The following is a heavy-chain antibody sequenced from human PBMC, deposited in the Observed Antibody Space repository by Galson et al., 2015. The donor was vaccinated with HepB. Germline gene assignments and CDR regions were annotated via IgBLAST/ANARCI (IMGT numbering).Heavy chain of an antibody. J-gene: IGHJ6*02. CDR3: AKDLDCGGDCSVDYYYGMDV. D-gene: IGHD2-21*01. CDR2: ISGSGNST. Sequence: SLRLSCAASGFTFSDYAMSWVRQAPGKGLEWVSAISGSGNSTFYADSVKGRFTISRDNSKNTLYLQMNSLRAEDTAVYYCAKDLDCGGDCSVDYYYGMDVWGQGTTVTVSS. CDR1: GFTFSDYA. V-gene: IGHV3-23*01.